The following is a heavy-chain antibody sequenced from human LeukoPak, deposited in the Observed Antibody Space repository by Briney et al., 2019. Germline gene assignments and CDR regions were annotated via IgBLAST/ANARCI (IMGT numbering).Heavy chain of an antibody. D-gene: IGHD3-22*01. J-gene: IGHJ4*02. CDR3: AGDRYYYDSGGFTI. CDR1: GFTFSTYW. CDR2: VNSDGTTT. Sequence: GGSLRLSCAASGFTFSTYWMHWVRQVPGKGLVWVSRVNSDGTTTTYADSVQGRFTISRDNAKNTLYLQMNSLRAEDTAVYYCAGDRYYYDSGGFTIWGRGTLVTVSS. V-gene: IGHV3-74*01.